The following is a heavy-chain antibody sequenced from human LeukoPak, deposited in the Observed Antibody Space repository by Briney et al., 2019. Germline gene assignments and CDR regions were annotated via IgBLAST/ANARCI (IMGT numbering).Heavy chain of an antibody. CDR3: ARVGGYCSGGSCRTRFDP. D-gene: IGHD2-15*01. Sequence: SETLSLTCAVYGGSFSGYYWRGIRQPPGRGVEGVGEINHMGGTNHNPSLTSRVTLYVDTSKNQFSLKLSSVTAADTAVYYCARVGGYCSGGSCRTRFDPWGQGTLVTVSS. V-gene: IGHV4-34*01. J-gene: IGHJ5*02. CDR2: INHMGGT. CDR1: GGSFSGYY.